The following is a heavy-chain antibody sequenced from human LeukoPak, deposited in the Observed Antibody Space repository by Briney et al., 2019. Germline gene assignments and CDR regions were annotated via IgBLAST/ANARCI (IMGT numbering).Heavy chain of an antibody. CDR2: INPNSGGT. V-gene: IGHV1-2*02. CDR1: GYTFTGYY. D-gene: IGHD3-9*01. Sequence: ASVKVSCKASGYTFTGYYMHWVRQAPGQGLEWMGWINPNSGGTNYAQKFQGRVTMTRDTSISTAYMELSRLRSDDTAVYYCARDGENYDILPYYYYYMDVWGKGTTVTVS. J-gene: IGHJ6*03. CDR3: ARDGENYDILPYYYYYMDV.